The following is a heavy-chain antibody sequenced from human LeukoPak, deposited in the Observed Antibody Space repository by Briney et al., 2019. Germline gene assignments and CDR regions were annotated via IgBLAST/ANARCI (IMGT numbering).Heavy chain of an antibody. CDR3: ARIYCSSTSCYTGYYGMDV. J-gene: IGHJ6*02. CDR1: GFTFSSYA. Sequence: GGSLRLSCAASGFTFSSYAMSWVRQAPGKGLEWVANIKQDGSEKYYVDSVKGRFTISRDNAKNSLYLQMNSLRAEDTAVYYCARIYCSSTSCYTGYYGMDVWGQGTTVTVSS. CDR2: IKQDGSEK. V-gene: IGHV3-7*01. D-gene: IGHD2-2*02.